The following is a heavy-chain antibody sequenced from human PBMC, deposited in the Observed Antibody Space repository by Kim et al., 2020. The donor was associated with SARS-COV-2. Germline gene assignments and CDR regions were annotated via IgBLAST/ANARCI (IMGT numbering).Heavy chain of an antibody. CDR3: ARGIFGVVIIPYYYYYMDV. CDR2: ISYSGRT. D-gene: IGHD3-3*01. V-gene: IGHV4-39*01. Sequence: SETLSLTCTVSGGSISSNDYYWDWIRLPPGKGLEWIGSISYSGRTYYNPSLKSRVTISVDTSKNQISLKLSSVTAADTGVYYCARGIFGVVIIPYYYYYMDVWGKGTTVTVSS. J-gene: IGHJ6*03. CDR1: GGSISSNDYY.